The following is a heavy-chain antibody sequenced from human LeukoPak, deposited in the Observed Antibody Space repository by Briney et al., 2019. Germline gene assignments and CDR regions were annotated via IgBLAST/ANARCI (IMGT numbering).Heavy chain of an antibody. CDR2: ISTDGFIK. V-gene: IGHV3-30-3*01. D-gene: IGHD1-1*01. J-gene: IGHJ4*02. CDR1: GVTFSSYP. CDR3: TRGNGATPYRSAYLDY. Sequence: GGSLRLSCEASGVTFSSYPLHWVRQPPGKGLDWVAVISTDGFIKYYADSVKGRFTISRDSSKNTLSLQMDSLKSDDTAVYYCTRGNGATPYRSAYLDYWGQGTLVTVSS.